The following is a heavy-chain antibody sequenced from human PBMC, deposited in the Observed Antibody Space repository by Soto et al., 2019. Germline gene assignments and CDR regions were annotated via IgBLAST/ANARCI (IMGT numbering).Heavy chain of an antibody. CDR2: IYHSGST. Sequence: PSETLSLTCAVSGGSLSNYYWSWIRQPPGKGLEWIGEIYHSGSTNYNPSLKSRVTISVDTSKNQFSLKLNSVTAADAAVYYCVREWSYFDYWGQGTLVTVSS. V-gene: IGHV4-34*01. CDR1: GGSLSNYY. D-gene: IGHD2-8*01. CDR3: VREWSYFDY. J-gene: IGHJ4*02.